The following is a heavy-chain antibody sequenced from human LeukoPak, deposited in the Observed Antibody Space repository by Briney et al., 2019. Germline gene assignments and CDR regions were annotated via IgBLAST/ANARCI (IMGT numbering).Heavy chain of an antibody. V-gene: IGHV3-30-3*01. CDR2: ISYDGSNK. Sequence: PGRSLRLSCAASGFTFSSYAMHWVRQAPGKGLEWVAVISYDGSNKYYADSVKGRFTISRDNSKNTLYLQMNSLRAEDTAVYYCARDPEYCSSTSCYRYYYYGMDVWGQGTTVTVSS. D-gene: IGHD2-2*01. CDR3: ARDPEYCSSTSCYRYYYYGMDV. J-gene: IGHJ6*02. CDR1: GFTFSSYA.